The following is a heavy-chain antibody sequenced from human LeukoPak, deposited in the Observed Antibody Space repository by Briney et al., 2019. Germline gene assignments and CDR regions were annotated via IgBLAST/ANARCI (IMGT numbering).Heavy chain of an antibody. Sequence: PGRSLRLSCAASGFTFSSYGMHWVRQAPGKGLEWVAVISYDGSNKYYADSVKGRFTISRDNSKNTLYLQMNSLRAEDTAVYYCAKEASDGWARSYYFDYWGQGTLVTVSS. J-gene: IGHJ4*02. D-gene: IGHD6-19*01. V-gene: IGHV3-30*18. CDR3: AKEASDGWARSYYFDY. CDR2: ISYDGSNK. CDR1: GFTFSSYG.